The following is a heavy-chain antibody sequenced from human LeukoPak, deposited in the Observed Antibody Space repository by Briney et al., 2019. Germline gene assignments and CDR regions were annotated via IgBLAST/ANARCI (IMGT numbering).Heavy chain of an antibody. CDR2: IYYGGST. CDR1: GGSISSYY. Sequence: SETLSLTCTVSGGSISSYYWSWIRQPPGKGLEWIGYIYYGGSTNYNPSLKSRVTISIDTSKNQFSLKLNSVTAADTAVYYCARGGDMSGTIIDYWGQGTLVTVSS. V-gene: IGHV4-59*01. J-gene: IGHJ4*02. D-gene: IGHD3-22*01. CDR3: ARGGDMSGTIIDY.